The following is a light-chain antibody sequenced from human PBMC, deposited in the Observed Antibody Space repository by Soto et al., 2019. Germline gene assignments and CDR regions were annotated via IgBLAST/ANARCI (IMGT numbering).Light chain of an antibody. CDR3: QQYGSSPPLT. J-gene: IGKJ4*01. CDR1: QSVSSSY. CDR2: GAS. Sequence: EMGLTQSPGTLSLSPGERATLSCRASQSVSSSYLAWYQQKPGQAPRLLIYGASSRATGIPDRFSGSGSGTDFTLTISRLEPEDFAVYYCQQYGSSPPLTFGGGTKVEIK. V-gene: IGKV3-20*01.